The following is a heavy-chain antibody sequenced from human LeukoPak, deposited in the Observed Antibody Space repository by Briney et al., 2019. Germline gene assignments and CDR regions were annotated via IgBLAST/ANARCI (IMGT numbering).Heavy chain of an antibody. V-gene: IGHV1-69*05. CDR3: ARVPDDYGGNSAYFDL. J-gene: IGHJ2*01. CDR1: GGTFSSYA. D-gene: IGHD4-23*01. CDR2: IIPIFGTA. Sequence: ASVKVSCKASGGTFSSYAISWVRQAPGQGLEWMGGIIPIFGTANYALKFQGRVTITTDESTSTAYMELSSLRSEDTAVYYCARVPDDYGGNSAYFDLWGRGTLVTVSS.